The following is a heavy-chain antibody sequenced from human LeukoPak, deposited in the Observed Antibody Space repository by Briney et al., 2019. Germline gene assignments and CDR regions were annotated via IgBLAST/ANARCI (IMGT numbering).Heavy chain of an antibody. CDR3: ARGASASGAYYDYVWGSYRYSLIYDY. CDR1: GGSFSGYY. Sequence: SETPSLTCAVYGGSFSGYYWSWIRQPPGKGLEWIGEINHSGSTNYNPSLKSRVTISVDTSKNQFSLKLSSVTAADTAVYYCARGASASGAYYDYVWGSYRYSLIYDYWGQGTLVTVSS. D-gene: IGHD3-16*02. V-gene: IGHV4-34*01. J-gene: IGHJ4*02. CDR2: INHSGST.